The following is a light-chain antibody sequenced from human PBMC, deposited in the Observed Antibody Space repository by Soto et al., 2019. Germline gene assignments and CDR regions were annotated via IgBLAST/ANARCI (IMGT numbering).Light chain of an antibody. V-gene: IGKV3D-15*01. CDR2: GAS. Sequence: EIVMTQSPATLSVSPGERVTLSCRTSQSISSSYLACYQQQPCQAPRLLIYGASTRATGIPDRFSGSGSGTEFTLTISSLQPDDFATYYCQQYNSYSWTFGQGTKVDTK. CDR3: QQYNSYSWT. J-gene: IGKJ1*01. CDR1: QSISSSY.